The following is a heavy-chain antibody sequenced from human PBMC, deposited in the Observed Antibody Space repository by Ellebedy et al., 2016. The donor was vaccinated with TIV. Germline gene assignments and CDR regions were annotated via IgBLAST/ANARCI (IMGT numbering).Heavy chain of an antibody. D-gene: IGHD3-10*01. CDR3: ARADVRGAKYYFDL. Sequence: MPSETLSLTCAVSGGSASSANWWNWVRQSPGTGLEWIGEMYHFGTTNYNPSLKSRVTISVDKSNNQFSLKLSSVTAADTAVYYCARADVRGAKYYFDLWGQGTLVTVSS. J-gene: IGHJ4*02. CDR1: GGSASSANW. CDR2: MYHFGTT. V-gene: IGHV4-4*02.